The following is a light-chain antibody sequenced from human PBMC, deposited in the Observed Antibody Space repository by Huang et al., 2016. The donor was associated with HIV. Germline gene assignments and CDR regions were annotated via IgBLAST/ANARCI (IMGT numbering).Light chain of an antibody. J-gene: IGKJ2*01. CDR2: GAS. CDR1: QSVSSNN. CDR3: QQYGGSPGYT. V-gene: IGKV3-20*01. Sequence: EIVFTQSPGTLSLSPGERATLSCRASQSVSSNNLAWYQQKPGQAPRLRIYGASNRATGIPDRFSGSGSGTDFTLTISRLEPEDFAFYYCQQYGGSPGYTFGQGTNLEIK.